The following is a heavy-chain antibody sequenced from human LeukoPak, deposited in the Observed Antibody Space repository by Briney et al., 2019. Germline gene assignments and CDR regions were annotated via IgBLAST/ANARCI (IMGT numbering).Heavy chain of an antibody. V-gene: IGHV3-9*01. Sequence: GGSLRLSYAASGFTFDDYAMHWVRQAPGKGLEWVSGISWNSGSIGYADSVKGRFTISRDNAKNSLYLQMNSLRAGDTALYYCAKDKEGFSTMPDYWGQGTLVTVSS. J-gene: IGHJ4*02. D-gene: IGHD2/OR15-2a*01. CDR3: AKDKEGFSTMPDY. CDR1: GFTFDDYA. CDR2: ISWNSGSI.